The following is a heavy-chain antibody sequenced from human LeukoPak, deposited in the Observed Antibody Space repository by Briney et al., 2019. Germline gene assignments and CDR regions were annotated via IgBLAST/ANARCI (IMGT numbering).Heavy chain of an antibody. D-gene: IGHD3-22*01. CDR3: ARFNGYYDSFDY. Sequence: GGSLRLSCAASGFIFSNYWMHWVRQAPGKGLMGVSRINSDGSSTSYADSVKGRFTISRDNAKNTLYLQMNSLRAEDTAVYYCARFNGYYDSFDYWGQGTLVTVSS. J-gene: IGHJ4*02. CDR1: GFIFSNYW. CDR2: INSDGSST. V-gene: IGHV3-74*01.